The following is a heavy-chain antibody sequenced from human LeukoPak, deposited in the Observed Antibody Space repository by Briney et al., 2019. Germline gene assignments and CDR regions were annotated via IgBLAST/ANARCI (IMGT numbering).Heavy chain of an antibody. D-gene: IGHD3-3*01. CDR3: ARDLRGYDFWSGYTI. J-gene: IGHJ4*02. CDR2: IYYSGST. Sequence: SETLSLTCTVSGGSISSYYWSWIRQPPGKGLEWIGYIYYSGSTNYNPSLKSRVTISVDTSKNQFSLKLSSVTAADTAVYYCARDLRGYDFWSGYTIWGQGTLVTVSS. V-gene: IGHV4-59*12. CDR1: GGSISSYY.